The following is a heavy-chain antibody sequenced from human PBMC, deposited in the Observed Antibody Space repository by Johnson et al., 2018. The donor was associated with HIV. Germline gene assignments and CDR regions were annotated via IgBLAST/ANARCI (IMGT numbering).Heavy chain of an antibody. J-gene: IGHJ3*02. Sequence: VQLVESGGGLVQPGRSLRLSCAASGFTFDDYAMHWVRQAPGKGLEWVSGISCNGGSTGYANSVKGRFTISRDNAKKSLYLQMNSLRVEDTAVYYCAKDIRLVSAYYDILSGTSFDAFDIWGQGTMVTVSS. CDR1: GFTFDDYA. CDR2: ISCNGGST. D-gene: IGHD3-9*01. CDR3: AKDIRLVSAYYDILSGTSFDAFDI. V-gene: IGHV3-9*01.